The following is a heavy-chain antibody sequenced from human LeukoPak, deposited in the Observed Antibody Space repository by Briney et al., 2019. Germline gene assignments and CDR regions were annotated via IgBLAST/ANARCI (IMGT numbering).Heavy chain of an antibody. J-gene: IGHJ3*02. CDR2: IYCSGST. Sequence: SETLSLTCTVSGGSISSYYWSWIRQPPGKGLEWIGYIYCSGSTNYNPSLKSRVTISVDTSKNQFSLKLSSVTAADTAVYYCARDRDWGAFDIWGQGTMVTVSS. V-gene: IGHV4-59*01. CDR3: ARDRDWGAFDI. D-gene: IGHD7-27*01. CDR1: GGSISSYY.